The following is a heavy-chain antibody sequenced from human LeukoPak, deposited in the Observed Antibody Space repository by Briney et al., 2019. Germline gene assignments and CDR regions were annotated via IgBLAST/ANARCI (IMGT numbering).Heavy chain of an antibody. D-gene: IGHD3-9*01. CDR2: ISGSDGTT. V-gene: IGHV3-23*01. CDR3: TNIGEYFDWFHI. Sequence: GGSLRLSCAASGFTFSNYAMGWVRQAPGKGLEWVSGISGSDGTTYYADSVKGRFTMSRDNSENTLFLQMSNLRAEDTAVYYCTNIGEYFDWFHIWGQGTMVTVSS. J-gene: IGHJ3*02. CDR1: GFTFSNYA.